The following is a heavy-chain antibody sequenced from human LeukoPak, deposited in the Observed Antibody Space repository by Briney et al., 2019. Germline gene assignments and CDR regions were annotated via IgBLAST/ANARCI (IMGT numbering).Heavy chain of an antibody. CDR2: FDPEDGET. J-gene: IGHJ4*02. CDR1: GYTLTELS. V-gene: IGHV1-24*01. D-gene: IGHD1-26*01. CDR3: ATDRGELLRGARFDY. Sequence: AASVKVSCKVSGYTLTELSMHWVRQAPGKGLEWMGGFDPEDGETIYAQKFQGKVTMTEDTSTDTAYMELSSLRSEDTAVYYCATDRGELLRGARFDYWGQGTLVTVSS.